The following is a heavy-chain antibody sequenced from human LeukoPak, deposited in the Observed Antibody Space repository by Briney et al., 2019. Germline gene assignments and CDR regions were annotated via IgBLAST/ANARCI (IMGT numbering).Heavy chain of an antibody. CDR1: GYSFPSYW. J-gene: IGHJ4*02. Sequence: GESLKISCKGSGYSFPSYWIGWVRQMPGKGLEWMGIIDPGDSDTTYSPSFEGQVTISADKSISTAYPQWISLKASDSAMYYCARVGRSTWYDFDYWGQGTLVTVSS. CDR3: ARVGRSTWYDFDY. CDR2: IDPGDSDT. V-gene: IGHV5-51*01. D-gene: IGHD6-13*01.